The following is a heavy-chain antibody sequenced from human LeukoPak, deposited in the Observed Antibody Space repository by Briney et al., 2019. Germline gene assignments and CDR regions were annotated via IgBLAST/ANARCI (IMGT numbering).Heavy chain of an antibody. Sequence: ASVKVSCKASGYTFTGYYMHWVRQAPGQGLEWMGLINPNSGGTNYAQKFHGRVTMTRDTSISTAYMELSRLRSDDTALYYCARGYCSAGSCYEHDYWGQGTLVTVSS. CDR2: INPNSGGT. CDR1: GYTFTGYY. CDR3: ARGYCSAGSCYEHDY. J-gene: IGHJ4*02. V-gene: IGHV1-2*02. D-gene: IGHD2-15*01.